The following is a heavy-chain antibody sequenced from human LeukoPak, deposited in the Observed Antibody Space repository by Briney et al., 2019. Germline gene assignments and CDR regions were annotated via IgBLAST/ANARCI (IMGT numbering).Heavy chain of an antibody. CDR1: GLTFSSYA. CDR2: ITGSGGWA. Sequence: GGSLRLSCAASGLTFSSYAMMWLRQAPGKGLEWVSAITGSGGWALYADSVKGRFTISRDNSKNTLYLQMSSLRAEDTAVYYCAKDPNGDYIGAFDIWAKGQWSPSLQ. J-gene: IGHJ3*02. V-gene: IGHV3-23*01. D-gene: IGHD4-17*01. CDR3: AKDPNGDYIGAFDI.